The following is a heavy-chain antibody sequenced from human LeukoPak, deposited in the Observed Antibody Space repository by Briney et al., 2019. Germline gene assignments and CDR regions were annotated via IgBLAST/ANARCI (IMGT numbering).Heavy chain of an antibody. CDR2: IYSGGNT. V-gene: IGHV3-53*01. D-gene: IGHD3-10*01. CDR1: GFTVSSNS. CDR3: ATRPYGSGSMSYDY. Sequence: PGGSLRLSCTVSGFTVSSNSMSWVRQAPGKGLEWVSFIYSGGNTHNSDSVKGRFTISRDNSKNTLYLQMNSLRAEDTAVYYCATRPYGSGSMSYDYWGQGTLVTVSS. J-gene: IGHJ4*02.